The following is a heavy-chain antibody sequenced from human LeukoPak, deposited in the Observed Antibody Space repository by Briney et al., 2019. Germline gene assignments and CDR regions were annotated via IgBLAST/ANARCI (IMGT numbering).Heavy chain of an antibody. D-gene: IGHD3-10*01. CDR3: AKDGDYGSGSYYYGMDV. Sequence: GGSLRLSCAASGITFSSYGMHWVRQAPGKGLEWVAVISYDGSNKYYADSVKGRFTISRDNSKNTLYLQMNSLRAEDTAVYYCAKDGDYGSGSYYYGMDVWGKGTTVTVSS. CDR2: ISYDGSNK. V-gene: IGHV3-30*18. J-gene: IGHJ6*04. CDR1: GITFSSYG.